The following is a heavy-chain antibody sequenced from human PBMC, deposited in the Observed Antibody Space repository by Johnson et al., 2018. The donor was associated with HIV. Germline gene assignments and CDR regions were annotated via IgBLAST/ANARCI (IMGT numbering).Heavy chain of an antibody. D-gene: IGHD4-17*01. CDR2: ISSSGSTI. CDR3: ARHYGWGDHWDAFDI. CDR1: GFTFSDYY. V-gene: IGHV3-11*04. J-gene: IGHJ3*02. Sequence: QVLLVESGGGVVRPGRSLRLSCAASGFTFSDYYMSWIRQAPGKGLEWVSYISSSGSTIYYADSVKGRFTISRDNAKNSLYLQMSSLRAEDTAVYYCARHYGWGDHWDAFDIWGQGTMVTVSA.